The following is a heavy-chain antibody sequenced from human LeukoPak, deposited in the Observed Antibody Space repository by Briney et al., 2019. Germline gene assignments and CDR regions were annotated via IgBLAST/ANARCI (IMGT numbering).Heavy chain of an antibody. CDR1: GGSFSGYY. V-gene: IGHV4-34*01. CDR3: ARGPQKLWLRWSFDY. D-gene: IGHD5-18*01. Sequence: PSETLSLTCAVYGGSFSGYYWGWIRQPPGKGLEWIGEINHSGSTNYNPSLKSRVTISVDTSKNQFSLKLSSVTAADTAVYYCARGPQKLWLRWSFDYWGQGTLVTVSS. J-gene: IGHJ4*02. CDR2: INHSGST.